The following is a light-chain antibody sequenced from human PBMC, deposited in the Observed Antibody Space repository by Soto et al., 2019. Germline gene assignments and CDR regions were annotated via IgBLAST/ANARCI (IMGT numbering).Light chain of an antibody. J-gene: IGKJ1*01. CDR3: QQYNSYERT. Sequence: DIQMTQSPSTLSASVGDRVTITCRASQSISYWLAWYQQKPGKAPNLLIFTASSLESGVPSRFSGSGSGTEFTLTISSLQPDDFATYYCQQYNSYERTFGQGTKVEIK. V-gene: IGKV1-5*03. CDR1: QSISYW. CDR2: TAS.